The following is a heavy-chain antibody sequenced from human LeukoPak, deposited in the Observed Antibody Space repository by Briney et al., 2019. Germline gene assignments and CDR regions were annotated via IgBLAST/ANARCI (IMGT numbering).Heavy chain of an antibody. V-gene: IGHV1-3*01. J-gene: IGHJ4*02. CDR3: ARLSGGGYFDY. Sequence: ASVKVSCKASGYSFTSHLIHWVRQAPGQSLEWMGWIIAGKGDTKYSQIFQGRLTITRDTSASTAYMELRSLRSDDTAVYYCARLSGGGYFDYWGQGTLVTVSS. CDR2: IIAGKGDT. CDR1: GYSFTSHL. D-gene: IGHD3-16*01.